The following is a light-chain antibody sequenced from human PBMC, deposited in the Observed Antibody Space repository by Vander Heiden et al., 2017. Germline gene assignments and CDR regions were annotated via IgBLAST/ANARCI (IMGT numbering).Light chain of an antibody. CDR1: SLRHYY. CDR3: NSRDTSGDHVV. Sequence: SELTQEPAVSVAVGPTVRITWQGDSLRHYYASWYQQKPGQPPLLVIYGNNNRPSGIPDRFSGSSSGDTTSLTITGAQARDEADYYCNSRDTSGDHVVFGGGAKLTVL. CDR2: GNN. J-gene: IGLJ2*01. V-gene: IGLV3-19*01.